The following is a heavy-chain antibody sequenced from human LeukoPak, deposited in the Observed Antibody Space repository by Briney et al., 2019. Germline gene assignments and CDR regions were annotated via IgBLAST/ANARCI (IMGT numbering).Heavy chain of an antibody. CDR1: GGSFSGYY. Sequence: SETLSLTCAVYGGSFSGYYWSWIRQPPGKGLEWIGYIYYSGSTNYNPSLKSRVTISVDTSKNQFSLKLSSATAADTAVYYCARLMEGDYFDYWGQGTLVTVSS. CDR3: ARLMEGDYFDY. D-gene: IGHD2-8*01. V-gene: IGHV4-59*01. CDR2: IYYSGST. J-gene: IGHJ4*02.